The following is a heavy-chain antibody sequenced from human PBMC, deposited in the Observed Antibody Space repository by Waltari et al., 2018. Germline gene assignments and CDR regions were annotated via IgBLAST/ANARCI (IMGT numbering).Heavy chain of an antibody. V-gene: IGHV3-48*03. Sequence: EVQLVESGGGLVQPGGSLRLSCAASGFTFSSYEMNWVRQAPGKGLEWVSNISSSGSTIYYADSVKGRFTISRDNAKNSLYLQMNSLRAEDTAVYYCARQNWNYALWGQGTLVTVSS. CDR1: GFTFSSYE. CDR3: ARQNWNYAL. J-gene: IGHJ4*02. D-gene: IGHD1-7*01. CDR2: ISSSGSTI.